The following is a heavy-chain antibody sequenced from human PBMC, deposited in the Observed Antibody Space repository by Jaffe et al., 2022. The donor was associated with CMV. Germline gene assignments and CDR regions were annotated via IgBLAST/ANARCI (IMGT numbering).Heavy chain of an antibody. CDR1: GFTFSSYW. J-gene: IGHJ6*03. CDR3: ARYIIAAAGTYYYYMDV. V-gene: IGHV3-7*03. CDR2: IKQDGSEK. Sequence: EVQLVESGGGLVQPGGSLRLSCAASGFTFSSYWMSWVRQAPGKGLEWVANIKQDGSEKYYVDSVKGRFTISRDNAKNSLYLQMNSLRAEDTAVYYCARYIIAAAGTYYYYMDVWGKGTTVTVSS. D-gene: IGHD6-13*01.